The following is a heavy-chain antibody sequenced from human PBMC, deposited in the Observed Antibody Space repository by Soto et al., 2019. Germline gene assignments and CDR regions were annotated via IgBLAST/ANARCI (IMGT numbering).Heavy chain of an antibody. CDR2: ISYDGSNK. CDR1: GFTFSSYG. D-gene: IGHD3-10*01. CDR3: AKDFGALERWLQEYYFDY. Sequence: QVQLVESGGGVVQPGRSLRLSCAASGFTFSSYGMHWVRQAPGKGLEWVAVISYDGSNKYYADSVKGRFTISRDNSKNTLYLQMNSLRAEDTAVYYCAKDFGALERWLQEYYFDYWGQGTLVTVSS. V-gene: IGHV3-30*18. J-gene: IGHJ4*02.